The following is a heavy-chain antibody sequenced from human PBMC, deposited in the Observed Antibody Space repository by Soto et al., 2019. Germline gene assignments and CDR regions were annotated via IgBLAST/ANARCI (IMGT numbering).Heavy chain of an antibody. CDR3: ARDYYGSGSPPLGY. CDR1: GGSISSGDYY. J-gene: IGHJ4*02. D-gene: IGHD3-10*01. CDR2: IYYSGST. V-gene: IGHV4-30-4*02. Sequence: PSETLSLTCTVSGGSISSGDYYWSWIRQPPGKGLEWIGYIYYSGSTYYNPSLKSRVTISVDTSKNQFPLKLSSVTAADTAVYYCARDYYGSGSPPLGYWGQGTLVTVSS.